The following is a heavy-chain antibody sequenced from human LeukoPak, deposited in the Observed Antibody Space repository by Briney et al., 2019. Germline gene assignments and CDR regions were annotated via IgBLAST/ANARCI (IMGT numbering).Heavy chain of an antibody. Sequence: SETLSLTCAVSGGSISSSNWWSWVRQPPGKGLEWIGEIYHSGSTNYNPSLKSRVTISVDKSKNQFSLKLSSVTAADTAVYYCARDGSQWELGGGDYWGQGTLVTVSS. CDR2: IYHSGST. J-gene: IGHJ4*02. V-gene: IGHV4-4*02. D-gene: IGHD1-26*01. CDR1: GGSISSSNW. CDR3: ARDGSQWELGGGDY.